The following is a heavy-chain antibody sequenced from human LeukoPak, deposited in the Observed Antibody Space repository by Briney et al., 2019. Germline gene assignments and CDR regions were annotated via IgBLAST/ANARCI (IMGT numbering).Heavy chain of an antibody. J-gene: IGHJ4*02. D-gene: IGHD1-7*01. CDR3: ARVTGTTSDPRYRYYNIDY. CDR2: MNPYSGNT. V-gene: IGHV1-8*01. Sequence: ASVTVSCKASGYTFTSYDINWVRQATGQGLEWMGWMNPYSGNTGHTQKFQGRVTMTRNTSISTAYMELSSLRSKDTAVYYCARVTGTTSDPRYRYYNIDYWGQGTLVTVSS. CDR1: GYTFTSYD.